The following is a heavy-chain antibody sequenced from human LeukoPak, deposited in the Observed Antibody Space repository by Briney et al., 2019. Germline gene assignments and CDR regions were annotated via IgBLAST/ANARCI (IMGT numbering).Heavy chain of an antibody. Sequence: GGSLRLSCAASGFTFSSYEMNWVRQAPGKGLEWVSYISSSGSTIYYADSEKGRFTISRDNAKNSLYLQMNSLRAEDTAVYYCATAHYDSSGYYYDYWGQGTLVTVSS. CDR3: ATAHYDSSGYYYDY. CDR1: GFTFSSYE. J-gene: IGHJ4*02. V-gene: IGHV3-48*03. CDR2: ISSSGSTI. D-gene: IGHD3-22*01.